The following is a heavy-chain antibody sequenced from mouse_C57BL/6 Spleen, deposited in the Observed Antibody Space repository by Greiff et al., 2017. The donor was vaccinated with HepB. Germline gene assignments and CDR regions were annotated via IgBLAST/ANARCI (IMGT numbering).Heavy chain of an antibody. CDR2: ISDGGSYT. Sequence: DVHLVESGGGLVKPGGSLKLSCAASGFTFSSYAMSWVRQTPEKRLEWVATISDGGSYTYYPDNVKGRFTISRDNAKNNLYLQMSHLKSEDTAMYYCARDGNYYGPFDYWGQGTTLTVSS. D-gene: IGHD2-1*01. V-gene: IGHV5-4*01. CDR1: GFTFSSYA. CDR3: ARDGNYYGPFDY. J-gene: IGHJ2*01.